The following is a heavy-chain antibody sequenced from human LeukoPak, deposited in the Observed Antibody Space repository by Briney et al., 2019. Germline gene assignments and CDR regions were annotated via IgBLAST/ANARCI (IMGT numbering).Heavy chain of an antibody. CDR1: GFTFSSYW. CDR2: IKQDGSEK. CDR3: ARWDDSSGYYGGYYFDY. Sequence: PGGSLRLSCAASGFTFSSYWMSWVRQAPGKGLEWVANIKQDGSEKYYVDSVKGRFTISRDNAKNSLYLQMNSLRAEDTAVYYCARWDDSSGYYGGYYFDYWGQGTPVTVSS. V-gene: IGHV3-7*01. D-gene: IGHD3-22*01. J-gene: IGHJ4*02.